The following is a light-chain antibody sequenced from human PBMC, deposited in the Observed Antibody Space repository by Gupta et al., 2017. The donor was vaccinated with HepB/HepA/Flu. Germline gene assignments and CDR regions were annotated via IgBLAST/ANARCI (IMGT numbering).Light chain of an antibody. V-gene: IGLV1-47*01. CDR2: RNN. CDR1: SSNIGSNY. CDR3: AAWDDSLSGWV. Sequence: QPVLTQPPSASGTPGQRVTISCSGSSSNIGSNYVYWYQQLPGTAPKLLIYRNNQRRSGVPDRFSGSKSGTSASLAISGLRSEDEADYYWAAWDDSLSGWVFGGGTKLTVL. J-gene: IGLJ3*02.